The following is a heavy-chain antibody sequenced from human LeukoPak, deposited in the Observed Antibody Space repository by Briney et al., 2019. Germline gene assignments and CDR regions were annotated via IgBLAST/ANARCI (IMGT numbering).Heavy chain of an antibody. Sequence: PGRSLRLSCAASGFTFRRYWMHWVRQAPGKGLVWVSRNNRDGSSTNYADSVKGRFTISRDNAKNTLYLQMNSLRAEDTAVYYCVRDDSSHFDYWGQGALVTVSS. CDR3: VRDDSSHFDY. J-gene: IGHJ4*02. V-gene: IGHV3-74*01. CDR2: NNRDGSST. D-gene: IGHD4-11*01. CDR1: GFTFRRYW.